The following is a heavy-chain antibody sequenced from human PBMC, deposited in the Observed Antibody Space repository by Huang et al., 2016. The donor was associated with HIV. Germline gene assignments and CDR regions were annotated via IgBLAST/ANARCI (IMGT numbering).Heavy chain of an antibody. D-gene: IGHD3-10*01. CDR3: ARGMVRGVTLNWFDP. Sequence: EVQLVETGGGLIQPGGSLRLSCAASGFTVSSNYMSWVRQAPGKGLAWVSVIYSGGSTYYADAVKGRFTISRDNSKNTLYLQMNSLRAEDTAVYYCARGMVRGVTLNWFDPWGQGTLVTVSS. V-gene: IGHV3-53*02. CDR1: GFTVSSNY. CDR2: IYSGGST. J-gene: IGHJ5*02.